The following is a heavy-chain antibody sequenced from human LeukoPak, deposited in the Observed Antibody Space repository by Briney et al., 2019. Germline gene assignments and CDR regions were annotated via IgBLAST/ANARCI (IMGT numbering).Heavy chain of an antibody. V-gene: IGHV3-30-3*01. CDR1: GFTFSSYA. Sequence: GGSLRLSCAASGFTFSSYAMHWVRQAPGKGLEWVAVISFDGNNEYYADSVKGRFTISRDNSRNTLYLRMNSLRVEDTAVYYCARELGRGRTWGGDYWGQGTLVTVSS. D-gene: IGHD3-16*01. J-gene: IGHJ4*02. CDR2: ISFDGNNE. CDR3: ARELGRGRTWGGDY.